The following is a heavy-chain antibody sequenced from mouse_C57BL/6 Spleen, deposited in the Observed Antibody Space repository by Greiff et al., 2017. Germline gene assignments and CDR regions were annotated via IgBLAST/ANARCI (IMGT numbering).Heavy chain of an antibody. CDR2: INPNNGGT. J-gene: IGHJ4*01. D-gene: IGHD2-1*01. Sequence: VQLQQSGPELVKPGASVKISCKASGYTFTDYYMNWVKQSHGKSLEWIGDINPNNGGTSYNQKFKGTATLTVYKSSSTAYMELRSLTSEDSAVYYCARSGELYYGNYGAMDYWGQGTSVTVSS. CDR3: ARSGELYYGNYGAMDY. CDR1: GYTFTDYY. V-gene: IGHV1-26*01.